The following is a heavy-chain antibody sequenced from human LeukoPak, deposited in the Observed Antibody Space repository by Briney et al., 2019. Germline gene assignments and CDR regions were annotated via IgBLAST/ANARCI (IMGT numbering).Heavy chain of an antibody. CDR3: ARGQMTYNWFDP. CDR2: INADNGDT. J-gene: IGHJ5*02. CDR1: GYSFTSYA. V-gene: IGHV1-3*01. Sequence: ASVKVSCKASGYSFTSYAMHWVRQAPGQGLEWMGWINADNGDTKYSQKFQGRVTITRDTSASTAYMEVSSLRSDDTAVYYCARGQMTYNWFDPWGQGTLVTVSS. D-gene: IGHD2-21*02.